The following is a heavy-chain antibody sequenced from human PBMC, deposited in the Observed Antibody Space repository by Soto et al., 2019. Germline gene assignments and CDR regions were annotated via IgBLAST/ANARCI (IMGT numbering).Heavy chain of an antibody. J-gene: IGHJ3*02. CDR1: GGSISSGGYY. CDR3: ARVRITMLQDNAFEI. Sequence: QVQLQESGPGLVKPSQTLSLTCTVSGGSISSGGYYWSWIRQHPGKGLEWIGYIYYSGSTYYNPSLTSRVTIAVDTSKNQCALKLSSVTAADTAVYYCARVRITMLQDNAFEIWGQETMITVSS. V-gene: IGHV4-31*03. D-gene: IGHD3-10*02. CDR2: IYYSGST.